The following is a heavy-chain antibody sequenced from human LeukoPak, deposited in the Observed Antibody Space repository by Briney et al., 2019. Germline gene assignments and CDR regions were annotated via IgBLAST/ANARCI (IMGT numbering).Heavy chain of an antibody. V-gene: IGHV3-15*07. CDR2: IKSKTDGGTT. CDR1: FSTFNKAW. CDR3: TTPRYSGRYYDFDY. J-gene: IGHJ4*02. D-gene: IGHD1-26*01. Sequence: GGSLRLSCAASFSTFNKAWMNWVRQAPGKGLEWVGRIKSKTDGGTTDYAAPVKDRFIISGDDSKNTLYLQMNSLKTEDTAVYYCTTPRYSGRYYDFDYWGQGTLVTVSS.